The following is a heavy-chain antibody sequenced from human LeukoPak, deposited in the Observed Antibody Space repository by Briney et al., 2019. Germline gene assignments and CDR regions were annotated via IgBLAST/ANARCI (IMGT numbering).Heavy chain of an antibody. CDR2: ISGSGGST. D-gene: IGHD2-21*02. V-gene: IGHV3-23*01. CDR3: AGSAYCGGDCYRWFDP. J-gene: IGHJ5*02. Sequence: GASLRLSCAASGFTFSSYAMSWVRQAPGKGLEWVSTISGSGGSTYYADSVKGRFTISRDNSKKTLYVQMNSLRAEDTAVYCAAGSAYCGGDCYRWFDPWGQGTLVTVSS. CDR1: GFTFSSYA.